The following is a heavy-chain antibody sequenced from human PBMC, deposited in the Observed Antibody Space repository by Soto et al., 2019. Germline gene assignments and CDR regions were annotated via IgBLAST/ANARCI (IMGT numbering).Heavy chain of an antibody. CDR2: INHSGST. CDR1: GGSFSGHF. CDR3: AGWAVGIMIVGVPKDY. V-gene: IGHV4-34*01. Sequence: PSETLSLTCVASGGSFSGHFWSWSRQPPGKGLEWIGEINHSGSTNYNPSLKSRGTISVDTSTKQFSLRLSSVTAADTTVYYCAGWAVGIMIVGVPKDYWGQGALVTV. D-gene: IGHD3-3*01. J-gene: IGHJ4*02.